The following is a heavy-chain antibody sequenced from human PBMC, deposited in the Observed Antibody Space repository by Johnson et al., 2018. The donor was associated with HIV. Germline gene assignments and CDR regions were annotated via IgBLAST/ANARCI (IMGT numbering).Heavy chain of an antibody. CDR2: ISYDGSNK. CDR1: GFTFSSYA. J-gene: IGHJ3*02. D-gene: IGHD3-22*01. V-gene: IGHV3-30*04. CDR3: ARDRAIVVAYDAFDI. Sequence: QVQLVESGGGVVQPGRSLRLSCAASGFTFSSYAMPWVRQAPGKGLEWVAVISYDGSNKYYADSVKGRFTISRDNSKNTLYLEMNSQRPEDTAVYDCARDRAIVVAYDAFDIWGQGTMVTVSS.